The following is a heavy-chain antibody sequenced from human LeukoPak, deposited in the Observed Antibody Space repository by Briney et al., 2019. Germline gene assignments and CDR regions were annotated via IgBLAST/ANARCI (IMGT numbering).Heavy chain of an antibody. D-gene: IGHD1-26*01. V-gene: IGHV4-30-4*01. CDR1: GGSISSGDYY. CDR3: ARDSGGSYYVLRRYYYYGMDV. J-gene: IGHJ6*02. CDR2: IYYSGST. Sequence: SQTLSLTCTVSGGSISSGDYYWSWLRQPPGKGLEWIGYIYYSGSTYYNPSLKSRVTISVDTSKNQFSLKLSSVTAADTAVYYCARDSGGSYYVLRRYYYYGMDVWGQGTTVTVSS.